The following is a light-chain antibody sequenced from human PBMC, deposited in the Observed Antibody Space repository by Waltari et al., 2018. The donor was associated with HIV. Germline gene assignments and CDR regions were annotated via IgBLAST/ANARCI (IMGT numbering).Light chain of an antibody. CDR2: GAS. Sequence: EIVMTQSPASLFVSPGDRATLSSRASQHVSRNLAWYQQKPGQVSRLLIDGASTRASGIPARFSGSGSGTEFTLTISSLQSEDFAVYFCQQYNDWPLTFGGGTKVEI. J-gene: IGKJ4*01. CDR3: QQYNDWPLT. V-gene: IGKV3-15*01. CDR1: QHVSRN.